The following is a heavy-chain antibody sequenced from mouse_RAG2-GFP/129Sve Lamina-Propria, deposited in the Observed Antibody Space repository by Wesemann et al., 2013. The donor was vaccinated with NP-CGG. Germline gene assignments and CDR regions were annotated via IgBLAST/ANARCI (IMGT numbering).Heavy chain of an antibody. J-gene: IGHJ4*01. CDR2: IYPGNGDT. Sequence: QVQLQQSGPELVKPGASVKISCKASGYAFSSSWMNWVKQRPGQGLEWIGAIYPGNGDTSYNQKFKGKATLTADKSSSTAYMQLSSLTSEDSAVYYCAFGSSYDYYAMDYWGQGTSVTVSS. CDR1: GYAFSSSW. D-gene: IGHD1-1*01. V-gene: IGHV1-82*01. CDR3: AFGSSYDYYAMDY.